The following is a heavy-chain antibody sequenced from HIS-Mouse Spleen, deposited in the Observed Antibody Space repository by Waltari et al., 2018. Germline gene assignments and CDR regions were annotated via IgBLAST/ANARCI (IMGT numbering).Heavy chain of an antibody. J-gene: IGHJ4*02. D-gene: IGHD1-7*01. Sequence: QVQLQESGPGLVKPSQTLSLTCTVSGGSISRGGYYWSWIRQNPGKGLEWIGYIYYSGSTYYNPSLKSRVTISVDTSKNQFSLKLSSVTAADTAVYYCARGEGRELKVDYWGQGTLVTVSS. CDR2: IYYSGST. V-gene: IGHV4-31*03. CDR3: ARGEGRELKVDY. CDR1: GGSISRGGYY.